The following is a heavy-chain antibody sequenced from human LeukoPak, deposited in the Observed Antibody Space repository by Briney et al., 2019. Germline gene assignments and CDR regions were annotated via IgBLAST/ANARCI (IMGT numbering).Heavy chain of an antibody. CDR1: GGSISSGGYY. V-gene: IGHV4-30-2*01. Sequence: PSQTLSLTCTVSGGSISSGGYYWSWIRQPPGKGLEWIGYIYHSGSTYYNPSLKSRVTISVDRSKNQFSLKLSSVTAADTAVYYCARRTWELSPFDPWGQGTLVTVSS. D-gene: IGHD1-26*01. J-gene: IGHJ5*02. CDR3: ARRTWELSPFDP. CDR2: IYHSGST.